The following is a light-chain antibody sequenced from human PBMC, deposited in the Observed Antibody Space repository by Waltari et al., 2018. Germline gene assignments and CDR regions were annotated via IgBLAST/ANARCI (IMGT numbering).Light chain of an antibody. CDR1: QSISSW. CDR2: KAS. V-gene: IGKV1-5*03. CDR3: QQYNSYPYT. J-gene: IGKJ2*01. Sequence: DIQMTQSPSTLSASVGDRVTITCRTSQSISSWLAWYQQKPGKAPKLLIYKASSLESGVPSRFSGSGSGTEFTLTISSLQPDYFATYYCQQYNSYPYTFGQRTKLEIK.